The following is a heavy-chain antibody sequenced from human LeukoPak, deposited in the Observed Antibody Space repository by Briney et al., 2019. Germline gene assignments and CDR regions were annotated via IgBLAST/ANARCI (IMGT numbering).Heavy chain of an antibody. D-gene: IGHD6-13*01. CDR1: GGSISSYY. CDR2: IYYSGST. J-gene: IGHJ4*02. Sequence: SETLSLTCTVSGGSISSYYWSWIRQPAGKGLEWIGYIYYSGSTNYNPSLKSRVTISVDTSKNQFSLKLSSVTAADTAVYYCAREGYSSSWRLFDYWGQGTLVTVSS. CDR3: AREGYSSSWRLFDY. V-gene: IGHV4-59*01.